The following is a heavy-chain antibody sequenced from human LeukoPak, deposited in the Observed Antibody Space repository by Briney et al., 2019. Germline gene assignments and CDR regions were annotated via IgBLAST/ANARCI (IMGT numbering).Heavy chain of an antibody. CDR1: GYTFTDYY. Sequence: ASVKVSCKASGYTFTDYYMHWVRQAPGQGLEWVGWINSNSGGTNYAQKFQGRVTMTRDTSISAAYMELSRLTSDDAAVYYCASSDASGWKDFWGQGTLVTVSS. V-gene: IGHV1-2*02. D-gene: IGHD6-19*01. J-gene: IGHJ4*02. CDR2: INSNSGGT. CDR3: ASSDASGWKDF.